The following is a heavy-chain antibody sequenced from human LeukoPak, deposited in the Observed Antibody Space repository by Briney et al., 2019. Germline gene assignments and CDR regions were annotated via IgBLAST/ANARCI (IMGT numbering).Heavy chain of an antibody. Sequence: ETLSLTCTVSGGSISSYYWSWIRQPPGKGLEWIGYIYYSGSTNYNPSLKSRVTISVDTSKNQFSLKLSSVTAADTAVYYCARDNGLSGLAHWGQGTLVTVSS. CDR3: ARDNGLSGLAH. J-gene: IGHJ4*02. CDR2: IYYSGST. D-gene: IGHD3-16*01. CDR1: GGSISSYY. V-gene: IGHV4-59*01.